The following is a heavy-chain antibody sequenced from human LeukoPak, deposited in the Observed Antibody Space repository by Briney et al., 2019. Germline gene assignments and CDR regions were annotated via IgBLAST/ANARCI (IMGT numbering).Heavy chain of an antibody. V-gene: IGHV4-4*07. Sequence: SETLSLTCTVSGGSISSYYWSWIRQPAGKGLEWIGRIYTSGSTTYNPSLKSRVTMSVDTSKNQCSLKLSSATAADTAVYYCAREYCSSTSCYYSSSSAPYLFDPWGQGTLVTVSS. CDR2: IYTSGST. CDR3: AREYCSSTSCYYSSSSAPYLFDP. CDR1: GGSISSYY. D-gene: IGHD2-2*01. J-gene: IGHJ5*02.